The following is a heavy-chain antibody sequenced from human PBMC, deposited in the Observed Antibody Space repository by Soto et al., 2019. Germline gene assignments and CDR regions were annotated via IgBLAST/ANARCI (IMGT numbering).Heavy chain of an antibody. Sequence: EVQLVESGGGLVKPGGSLRLSCAASGFTFSSYSMNWVRQAPGKGLEWVSSISSSSSYIYYADSVKGRFTISRDNAKXXXXXXXXXXXXXXXXXXXXXXXGIAAAXXRIDPWGQGTLVTVSS. D-gene: IGHD6-13*01. CDR3: XXXGIAAAXXRIDP. J-gene: IGHJ5*02. V-gene: IGHV3-21*01. CDR1: GFTFSSYS. CDR2: ISSSSSYI.